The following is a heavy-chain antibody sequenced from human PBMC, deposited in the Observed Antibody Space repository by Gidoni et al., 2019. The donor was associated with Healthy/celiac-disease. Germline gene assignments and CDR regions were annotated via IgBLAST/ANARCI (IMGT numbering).Heavy chain of an antibody. D-gene: IGHD1-26*01. CDR3: ARGRATNSVIPIYYYYYMDV. CDR2: IIPIFGTA. V-gene: IGHV1-69*01. Sequence: QVQLVQSGAEVKKPGSSVKVSCTASGGNFSSYAISWVRQAPGQGLEWMGGIIPIFGTANYAQKFQGRVTITADESTSTAYMELSSLRSEDTAVYYCARGRATNSVIPIYYYYYMDVWGKGTTVTVSS. CDR1: GGNFSSYA. J-gene: IGHJ6*03.